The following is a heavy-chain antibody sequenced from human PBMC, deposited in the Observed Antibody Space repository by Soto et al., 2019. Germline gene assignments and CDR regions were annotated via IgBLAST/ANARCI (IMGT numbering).Heavy chain of an antibody. D-gene: IGHD6-13*01. V-gene: IGHV4-59*01. CDR3: ARIATSSSWYGGRAFDI. Sequence: LSLTCTVSGGSISSYYWSWILQPPGKGLEWIGYIYYSGSTNYNPSLKSRVTISVDTSKNQFSLKLSSVTAADTAVYYCARIATSSSWYGGRAFDIWGQGTMVTVSS. CDR2: IYYSGST. J-gene: IGHJ3*02. CDR1: GGSISSYY.